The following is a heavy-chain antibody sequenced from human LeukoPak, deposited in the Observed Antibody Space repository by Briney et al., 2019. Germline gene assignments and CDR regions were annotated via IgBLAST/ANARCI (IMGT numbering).Heavy chain of an antibody. D-gene: IGHD3-9*01. CDR2: IHYTGNT. CDR1: NGSINFVSYY. Sequence: PSETLSLTCTVSNGSINFVSYYWSWIRQPPGKGLEWLGYIHYTGNTIYNPSLKSRVTISMDTAMNQFSLKVSSVTAADTAVYYCARDGAGMTGTGLDYWGQGILATVSS. J-gene: IGHJ4*02. CDR3: ARDGAGMTGTGLDY. V-gene: IGHV4-61*01.